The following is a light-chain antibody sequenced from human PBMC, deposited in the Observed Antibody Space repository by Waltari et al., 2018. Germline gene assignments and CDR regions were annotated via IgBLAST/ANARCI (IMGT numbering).Light chain of an antibody. CDR3: QQANSFPRT. Sequence: DIKMTQSPSSVSASVGDRFTITCRPSQSINNWLAWYQQKPGKAPQLLISAASNLQSGVPSRFSGSRSGTDYTLTINSLQPEDSATYFCQQANSFPRTFGRGTKVEIK. V-gene: IGKV1-12*01. J-gene: IGKJ1*01. CDR2: AAS. CDR1: QSINNW.